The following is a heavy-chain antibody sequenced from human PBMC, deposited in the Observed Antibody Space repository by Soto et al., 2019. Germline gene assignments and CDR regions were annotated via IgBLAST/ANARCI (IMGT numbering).Heavy chain of an antibody. CDR1: GGSISSYY. CDR2: IYYSGST. V-gene: IGHV4-59*01. Sequence: KPSETLSLTCTVSGGSISSYYWSWIRQPPGKGLEWIGYIYYSGSTNYNPSLKSRVTISVDTSKNQFSLKLSSVTAADTAVYYCARDSLDYYYGMDVWGQGTTVTSP. J-gene: IGHJ6*02. CDR3: ARDSLDYYYGMDV.